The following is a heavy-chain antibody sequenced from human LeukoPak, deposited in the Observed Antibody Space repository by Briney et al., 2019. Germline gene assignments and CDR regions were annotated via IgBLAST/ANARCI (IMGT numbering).Heavy chain of an antibody. CDR3: AISTVTSMVRGAISQLYYFDY. CDR2: INHSGST. V-gene: IGHV4-34*01. Sequence: SETLSLTCAVYGGSFSGYYWSWIRKPPGKGQEWIGEINHSGSTNANPSLKSRVTISVDTSKNQFSLKLSSVTAADTAVYYCAISTVTSMVRGAISQLYYFDYWGQGTLVTVSS. J-gene: IGHJ4*02. D-gene: IGHD3-10*01. CDR1: GGSFSGYY.